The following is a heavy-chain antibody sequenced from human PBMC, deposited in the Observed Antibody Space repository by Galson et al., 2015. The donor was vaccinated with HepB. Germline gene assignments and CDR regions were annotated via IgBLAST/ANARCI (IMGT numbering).Heavy chain of an antibody. CDR1: GFTFSDYW. CDR3: VQETGHNWGYFHH. D-gene: IGHD7-27*01. Sequence: SLRLSCAASGFTFSDYWMTWVRQIPGRGLEWVSDIYIGGNTYYAHSVEGRFTISRDHSKNTLHLQMNDLRAEDTALYYCVQETGHNWGYFHHWGQGTPVTVSS. V-gene: IGHV3-66*01. J-gene: IGHJ1*01. CDR2: IYIGGNT.